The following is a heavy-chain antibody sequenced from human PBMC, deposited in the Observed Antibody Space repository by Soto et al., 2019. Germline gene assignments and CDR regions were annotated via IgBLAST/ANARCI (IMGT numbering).Heavy chain of an antibody. D-gene: IGHD6-6*01. J-gene: IGHJ6*02. CDR1: GYSFTSYW. Sequence: GESLKICCKGSGYSFTSYWIGWVRQMPEKGLEWMGIIYPGDSDTRYSPSFQGQVTISADKSISTAYLQWSSLKASDTAMYYCARHSSSVFAIDYYGMDVWGQGTTVTVSS. CDR2: IYPGDSDT. CDR3: ARHSSSVFAIDYYGMDV. V-gene: IGHV5-51*01.